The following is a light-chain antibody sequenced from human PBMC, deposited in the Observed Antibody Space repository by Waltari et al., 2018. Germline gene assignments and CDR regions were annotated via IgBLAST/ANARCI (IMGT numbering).Light chain of an antibody. V-gene: IGKV1-39*01. J-gene: IGKJ2*01. Sequence: IQMTQSPSSLSASAGDRVPITCRANQSISSSLNLYQQKPGKAPKLLIHVASSLQTGVPSRFSGSGSGTDFTLTISSLQPEDFATYYCQQSYTTPFTFGQGTKLEI. CDR3: QQSYTTPFT. CDR1: QSISSS. CDR2: VAS.